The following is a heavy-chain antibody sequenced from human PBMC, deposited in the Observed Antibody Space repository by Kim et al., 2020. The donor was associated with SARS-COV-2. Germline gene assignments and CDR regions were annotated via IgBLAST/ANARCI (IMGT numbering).Heavy chain of an antibody. V-gene: IGHV5-10-1*01. Sequence: SYTTYSPSFQGHVTISADKSISTAYLQWSSLKASDTAMYYCARHRVAGFDYWSQGTLVTVSS. J-gene: IGHJ4*02. CDR2: SYT. CDR3: ARHRVAGFDY. D-gene: IGHD6-19*01.